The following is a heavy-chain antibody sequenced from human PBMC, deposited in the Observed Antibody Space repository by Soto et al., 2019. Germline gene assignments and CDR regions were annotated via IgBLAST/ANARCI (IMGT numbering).Heavy chain of an antibody. CDR1: GYTFTGYY. CDR2: INPNSGGT. Sequence: ASVKVSCKASGYTFTGYYMHWVRQAPGQGLEWMGWINPNSGGTNYAQKFQGRVTMTRDTSISTAYMELSRLRSEDTAVYYCASVLGSNNDYGEYVGYWGQGNLVTVSS. CDR3: ASVLGSNNDYGEYVGY. D-gene: IGHD4-17*01. V-gene: IGHV1-2*02. J-gene: IGHJ4*02.